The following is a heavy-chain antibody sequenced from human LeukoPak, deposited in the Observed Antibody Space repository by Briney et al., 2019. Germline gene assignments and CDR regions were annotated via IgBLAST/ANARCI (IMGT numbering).Heavy chain of an antibody. J-gene: IGHJ6*02. CDR2: IYYTGST. CDR3: ARSYDSSGYYFYGMDV. Sequence: SETLSVTCSGSGGSIYSYYGSWIRQPPGKGLQWLGYIYYTGSTNSNPSLKGRVSISIDTSRNQFSLKLSSVTAADTAVYYCARSYDSSGYYFYGMDVWGQGNTVTVSS. CDR1: GGSIYSYY. V-gene: IGHV4-59*01. D-gene: IGHD3-22*01.